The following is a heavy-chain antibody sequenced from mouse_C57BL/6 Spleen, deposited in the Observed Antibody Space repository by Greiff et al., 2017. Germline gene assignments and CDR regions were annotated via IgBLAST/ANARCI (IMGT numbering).Heavy chain of an antibody. J-gene: IGHJ4*01. Sequence: VQLLQSGPELVKPGASVTISCKASGYAFSSSWMNWVKQRPGKGLEWIGRIYPGDGDTNYNGKFKGKATLTADKSSSTAYMQLSSLTSEDSAVYFCARPGIYAMDYWGQGTSVTVSS. V-gene: IGHV1-82*01. CDR1: GYAFSSSW. D-gene: IGHD4-1*01. CDR2: IYPGDGDT. CDR3: ARPGIYAMDY.